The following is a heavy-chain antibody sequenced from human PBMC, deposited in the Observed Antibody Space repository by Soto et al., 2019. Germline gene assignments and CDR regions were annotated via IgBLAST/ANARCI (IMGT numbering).Heavy chain of an antibody. J-gene: IGHJ6*02. V-gene: IGHV3-23*01. CDR3: AKDKGYSYGYGYYYYGMDV. D-gene: IGHD5-18*01. CDR2: ISGSGGST. Sequence: GGSLRLSCAASGFTFSSYAMSWVRQAPGKGLEWVSAISGSGGSTYYADSVKGRFTISRDNSKNTLYLQMNSLRAEDTAVYYCAKDKGYSYGYGYYYYGMDVWGQGTTVTVS. CDR1: GFTFSSYA.